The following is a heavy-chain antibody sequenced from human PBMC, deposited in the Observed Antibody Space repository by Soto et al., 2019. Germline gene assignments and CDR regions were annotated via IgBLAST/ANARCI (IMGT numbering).Heavy chain of an antibody. J-gene: IGHJ4*02. CDR3: GLEPTGTGGFDY. Sequence: QVQLVQSGAEVKKPGASVKVSCKASGHTFTGHHMHWVRQAPGQGLEWMGYIDLDNDNRAYAQKFQGRVTTTRDTSITTAYMELSGLTSDDTAVYYCGLEPTGTGGFDYWGQGTLVTVSS. V-gene: IGHV1-2*02. D-gene: IGHD7-27*01. CDR1: GHTFTGHH. CDR2: IDLDNDNR.